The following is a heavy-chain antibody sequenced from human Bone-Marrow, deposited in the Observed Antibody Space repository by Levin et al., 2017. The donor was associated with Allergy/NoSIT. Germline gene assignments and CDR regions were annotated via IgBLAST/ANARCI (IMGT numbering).Heavy chain of an antibody. J-gene: IGHJ4*02. V-gene: IGHV3-23*01. Sequence: GGSLRLSCAASGFGFTTYAMNWVRQAPGKGLECIATISGSSRITYYADSVQGRFTVSRDNSKNTLVLQMNSLRAEDTGIYYCAKTQAITTVYAAFDYWGQGARVTVSS. D-gene: IGHD2/OR15-2a*01. CDR3: AKTQAITTVYAAFDY. CDR1: GFGFTTYA. CDR2: ISGSSRIT.